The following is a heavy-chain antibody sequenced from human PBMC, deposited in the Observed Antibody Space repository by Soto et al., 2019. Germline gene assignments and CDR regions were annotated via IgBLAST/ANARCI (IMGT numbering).Heavy chain of an antibody. CDR3: IGDGGATDWFDP. CDR2: ISSSSSTI. D-gene: IGHD1-26*01. Sequence: GGSLRLSCAASGFTFSTYSMNWVRQAPGKGLEWVSYISSSSSTIYYADSVKGRSTISRDNAKNSLYLQMNSLRDEDTAVYYCIGDGGATDWFDPWGQGTLVTVSS. J-gene: IGHJ5*02. CDR1: GFTFSTYS. V-gene: IGHV3-48*02.